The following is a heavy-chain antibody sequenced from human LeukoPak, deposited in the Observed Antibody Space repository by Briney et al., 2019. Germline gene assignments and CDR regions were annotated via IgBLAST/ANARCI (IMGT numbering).Heavy chain of an antibody. V-gene: IGHV1-69*08. Sequence: SVKVSCKASGGTFSSHTISWVRQAPGQGLEWMGRIIPILGTANYAQKFQGRVTITADKSTSTAYMELSSLISEDTAVYYCAREGDGYCSSTSCQYYYYYMDVWGKETTVTVSS. D-gene: IGHD2-2*03. J-gene: IGHJ6*03. CDR3: AREGDGYCSSTSCQYYYYYMDV. CDR1: GGTFSSHT. CDR2: IIPILGTA.